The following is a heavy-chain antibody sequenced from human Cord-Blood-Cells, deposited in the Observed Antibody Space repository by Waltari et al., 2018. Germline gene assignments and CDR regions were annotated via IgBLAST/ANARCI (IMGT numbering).Heavy chain of an antibody. CDR3: ARVGLGYSSSWKAEKDY. CDR1: GGSFSGYY. J-gene: IGHJ4*02. D-gene: IGHD6-13*01. Sequence: QVQLQQWGAGLLKPSETLSLTCAVHGGSFSGYYWSWIRLPPGKGLEWIGEINHSGSTNYNPYLKSRVTISVDTSKNQFSLKLSSVTAADTAVYYCARVGLGYSSSWKAEKDYWGQGTLVTVSS. CDR2: INHSGST. V-gene: IGHV4-34*01.